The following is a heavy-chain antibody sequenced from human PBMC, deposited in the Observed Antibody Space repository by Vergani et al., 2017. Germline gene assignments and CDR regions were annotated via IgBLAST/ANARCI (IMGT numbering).Heavy chain of an antibody. Sequence: QVSLVETGGGVVQPGRSLTLTCSASGFGFKKFAMHWVRQAPGKGLEWVATISKDGTHDYYEPSVRGRFAVSRYNFKNTMYLQMDRLTTDDTAVYFSASDGTDIFFISSDFSHFLYYWRQGILVAVSS. CDR3: ASDGTDIFFISSDFSHFLYY. CDR1: GFGFKKFA. D-gene: IGHD3-22*01. CDR2: ISKDGTHD. V-gene: IGHV3-30*03. J-gene: IGHJ4*02.